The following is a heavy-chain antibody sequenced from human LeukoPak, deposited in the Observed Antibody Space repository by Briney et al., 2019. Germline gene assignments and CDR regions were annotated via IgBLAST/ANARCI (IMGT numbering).Heavy chain of an antibody. V-gene: IGHV3-30-3*01. CDR1: GFTFSSYA. J-gene: IGHJ6*02. CDR3: ARGRGSGSYVPWGYYYYGMDV. CDR2: ISYDGSNK. D-gene: IGHD3-10*01. Sequence: PGRSLRLSCAASGFTFSSYAMHWVRQAPGKGLEWVAVISYDGSNKYYADSVKGRFTISRDNSKNTLYLQMNSLRAEDTAVYYCARGRGSGSYVPWGYYYYGMDVWGQGTTVTVSS.